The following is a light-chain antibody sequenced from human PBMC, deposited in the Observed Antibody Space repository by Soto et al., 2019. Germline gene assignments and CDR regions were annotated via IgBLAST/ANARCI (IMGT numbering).Light chain of an antibody. Sequence: IVLTQSPGTLSLSPGERATLSCRASRSVSSTYLACYQQKPGQAPRLLIYGASRRATGIPDRFSGSASGTDFTLTISRLEPEDFAVYYCQQYGSTLPYTFGQGTKLEIK. CDR3: QQYGSTLPYT. J-gene: IGKJ2*01. CDR2: GAS. CDR1: RSVSSTY. V-gene: IGKV3-20*01.